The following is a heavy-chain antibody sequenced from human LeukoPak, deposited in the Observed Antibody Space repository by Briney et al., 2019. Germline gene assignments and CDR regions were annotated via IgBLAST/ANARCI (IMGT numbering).Heavy chain of an antibody. V-gene: IGHV3-30*03. CDR3: ARGQEMADY. CDR2: ISYDGSNK. CDR1: GFTFSSYG. Sequence: PGGSLRLSCAASGFTFSSYGMHWVRQAPGKGLEWVAVISYDGSNKYYADSVKGRFTISRDNSKNTLYLQMNSLRAEDTAVYYCARGQEMADYWGQGTLVTVSS. D-gene: IGHD5-24*01. J-gene: IGHJ4*02.